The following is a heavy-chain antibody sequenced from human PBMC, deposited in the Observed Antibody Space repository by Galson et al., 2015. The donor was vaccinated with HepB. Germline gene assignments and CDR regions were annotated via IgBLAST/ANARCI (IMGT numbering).Heavy chain of an antibody. CDR2: IDWDDDK. V-gene: IGHV2-70*01. D-gene: IGHD2-2*01. CDR3: SRRLGYCSSTSCYYCMDV. Sequence: PALVKPTQPLTLTCTFSGVSLSSSGMSVGWIRQPPGKALEWLALIDWDDDKYYSTSLKTRLTISRDTSKNQVVLTMTNMDPLETATYYCSRRLGYCSSTSCYYCMDVWGKGTTVTVSS. CDR1: GVSLSSSGMS. J-gene: IGHJ6*03.